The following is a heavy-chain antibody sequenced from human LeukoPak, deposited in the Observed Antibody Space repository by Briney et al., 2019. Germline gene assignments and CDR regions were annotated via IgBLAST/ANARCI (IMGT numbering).Heavy chain of an antibody. J-gene: IGHJ4*02. D-gene: IGHD3-9*01. CDR1: DGTFSGFF. V-gene: IGHV4-34*08. CDR2: INHSGIT. CDR3: AGFTGYLYFDY. Sequence: PSETLSLTCDVYDGTFSGFFWGWIRQPPGQGLEWIGEINHSGITNYNPSLKSRVTMSVDTSKNQFSLKLSSVTAADTAVYFCAGFTGYLYFDYWGQGTLVTVSS.